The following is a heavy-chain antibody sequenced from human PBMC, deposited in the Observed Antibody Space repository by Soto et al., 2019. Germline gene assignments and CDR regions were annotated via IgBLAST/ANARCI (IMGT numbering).Heavy chain of an antibody. V-gene: IGHV1-69*13. CDR3: ARVLDYSTLGYYYGMDV. CDR2: IIPIFGTA. CDR1: GGTFSSYA. D-gene: IGHD4-4*01. Sequence: SVKVSCKASGGTFSSYAISWVRQAPGQGLEWMGGIIPIFGTANYAQKFQGRVTITADESTSTAYMELSSLRSEDTAVYYCARVLDYSTLGYYYGMDVWGQGTTVTVSS. J-gene: IGHJ6*02.